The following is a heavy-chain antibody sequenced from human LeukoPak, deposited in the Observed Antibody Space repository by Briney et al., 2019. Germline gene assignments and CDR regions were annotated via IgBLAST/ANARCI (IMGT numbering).Heavy chain of an antibody. V-gene: IGHV3-48*02. D-gene: IGHD3-16*01. CDR2: VSSSCSTK. CDR1: GFTFSSDR. J-gene: IGHJ4*02. CDR3: ARVEGAPPYSDY. Sequence: GGSLRLSCAASGFTFSSDRMNWVRQAPGKGLEWVSYVSSSCSTKYYADSVKGRFTIYRDNARNSLYLQMNSLRDEDTAVYYCARVEGAPPYSDYWGQGTLVTVSS.